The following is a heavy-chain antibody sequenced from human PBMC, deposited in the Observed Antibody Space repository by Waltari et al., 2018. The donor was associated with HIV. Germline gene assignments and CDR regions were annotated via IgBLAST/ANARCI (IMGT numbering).Heavy chain of an antibody. D-gene: IGHD3-22*01. V-gene: IGHV3-33*01. CDR1: GFIFRIFY. CDR3: ARDSHYYDSTPFDY. J-gene: IGHJ4*02. Sequence: QVQLVESGGGVFQPGRSLRLSCAASGFIFRIFYIHWVRQAPGKGLEWVAVIGYDGTKKDFADSVKGRFTISRDNSKNTLYLQMNSLRAEDTAVYYCARDSHYYDSTPFDYWGQGTLVTVSS. CDR2: IGYDGTKK.